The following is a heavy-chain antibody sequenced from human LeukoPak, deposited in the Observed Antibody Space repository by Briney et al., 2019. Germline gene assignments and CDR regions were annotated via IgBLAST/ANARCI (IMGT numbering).Heavy chain of an antibody. D-gene: IGHD2-15*01. CDR2: ISAYNGNT. J-gene: IGHJ4*02. CDR1: GYTFTSYG. CDR3: ASVGACSGGSCYDFDY. Sequence: ASVKVSCKAPGYTFTSYGISWVRQAPGQGLEWMGWISAYNGNTNYAQKLQGRVTMTTDTSTSTAYMELRSLRSDDTAVYYCASVGACSGGSCYDFDYWGQGTLVTVSS. V-gene: IGHV1-18*01.